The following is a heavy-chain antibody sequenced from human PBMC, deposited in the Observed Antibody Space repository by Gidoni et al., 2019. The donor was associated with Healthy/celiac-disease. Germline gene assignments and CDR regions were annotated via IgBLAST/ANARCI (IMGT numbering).Heavy chain of an antibody. D-gene: IGHD3-10*01. Sequence: QVTLRESGPALVKPTQTLTLTCTFSGFSLSTSGMCVSWIRQPPGKALEWLARIDWDDDKYYSTSLKTRLTISKDTSKNQVVLTMTNMDPVDTATYYCARFPMYYYGSGSYQNWYYYGMDVWGQGTTVTVSS. CDR1: GFSLSTSGMC. CDR3: ARFPMYYYGSGSYQNWYYYGMDV. CDR2: IDWDDDK. J-gene: IGHJ6*02. V-gene: IGHV2-70*15.